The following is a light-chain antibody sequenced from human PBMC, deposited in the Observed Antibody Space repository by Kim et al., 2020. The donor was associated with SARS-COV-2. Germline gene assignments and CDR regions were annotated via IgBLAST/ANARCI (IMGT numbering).Light chain of an antibody. Sequence: SPGERATHSCRASQSVSNSFLAWYQQKPGQAPRLVIYGALSRATGIPDRFTCSGSGTDFTLTISRLEPEDFAVYYCQQYGSSPRTFGQGTKVDIK. J-gene: IGKJ1*01. CDR2: GAL. CDR1: QSVSNSF. V-gene: IGKV3-20*01. CDR3: QQYGSSPRT.